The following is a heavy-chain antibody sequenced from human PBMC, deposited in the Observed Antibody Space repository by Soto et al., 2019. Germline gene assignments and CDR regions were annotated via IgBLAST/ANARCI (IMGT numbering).Heavy chain of an antibody. V-gene: IGHV1-18*01. CDR1: GYTFTSYG. CDR2: ISAYNGNT. CDR3: ARREVGGVSPYAFDI. J-gene: IGHJ3*02. D-gene: IGHD3-16*01. Sequence: ASVKVSCKASGYTFTSYGISWVRQAPGKGLEWRGWISAYNGNTNYAQKLQGRVTMTTDTSTSTAYMELRSLRSDDTAVYYCARREVGGVSPYAFDIWGQGTMVTVSS.